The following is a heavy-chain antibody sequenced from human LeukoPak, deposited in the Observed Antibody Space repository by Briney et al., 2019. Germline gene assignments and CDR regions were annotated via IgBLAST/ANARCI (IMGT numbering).Heavy chain of an antibody. J-gene: IGHJ4*02. D-gene: IGHD6-19*01. CDR3: AREDSSGWYGTRDY. CDR2: IYHSGST. V-gene: IGHV4-34*01. Sequence: SETLSLTCAVYGVSFSGYYWSWIRQPPGKGLEWIGEIYHSGSTNYNPSLKSRVTISVDKSKNQFSLKLSSVTAADTAVYYCAREDSSGWYGTRDYWGQGTLVTVSS. CDR1: GVSFSGYY.